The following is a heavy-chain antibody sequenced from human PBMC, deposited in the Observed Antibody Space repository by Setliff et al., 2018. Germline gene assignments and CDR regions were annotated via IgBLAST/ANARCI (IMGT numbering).Heavy chain of an antibody. D-gene: IGHD3-22*01. Sequence: GASVKVSCKASGGTFRSYAISWVRQAPGQGLEWMGGIIPILGIANYAQKFQGRVTMTRDTSTRTVYMELSSLRSEDTAVYYCARDRGYDRSGYFPWGQGTLVTVSS. CDR3: ARDRGYDRSGYFP. CDR1: GGTFRSYA. J-gene: IGHJ5*02. CDR2: IIPILGIA. V-gene: IGHV1-69*10.